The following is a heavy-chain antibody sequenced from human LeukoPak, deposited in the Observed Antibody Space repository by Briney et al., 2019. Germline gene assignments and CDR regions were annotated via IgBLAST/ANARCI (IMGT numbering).Heavy chain of an antibody. CDR2: ISGSGGST. Sequence: GGSLRLSCAASGFTFSSYAMSWVRQAPGKGLEWISAISGSGGSTYYADSVKGRFTISRDNSKNTLYLQMNSLRAEDTAVYYCAKGDYGDFTVFDYWGQGTLVTVSS. CDR3: AKGDYGDFTVFDY. J-gene: IGHJ4*02. D-gene: IGHD4-17*01. CDR1: GFTFSSYA. V-gene: IGHV3-23*01.